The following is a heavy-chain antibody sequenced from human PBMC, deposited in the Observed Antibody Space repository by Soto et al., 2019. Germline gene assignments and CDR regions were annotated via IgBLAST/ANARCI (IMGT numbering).Heavy chain of an antibody. CDR1: GYTLTDHA. V-gene: IGHV1-3*05. D-gene: IGHD6-19*01. CDR3: ARRSGRNGIDF. Sequence: QVHLVQSGPEEKNPGASMKISCKASGYTLTDHAMQWVRQAPGHSLEWMGWIHCGNGDTKYSREFQGRVTITRDASASTVYMDLSSLRYEDTAVYYCARRSGRNGIDFWGQGTLVTVSP. CDR2: IHCGNGDT. J-gene: IGHJ4*02.